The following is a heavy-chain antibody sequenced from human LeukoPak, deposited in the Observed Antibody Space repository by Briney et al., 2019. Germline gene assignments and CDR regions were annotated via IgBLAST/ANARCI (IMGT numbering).Heavy chain of an antibody. D-gene: IGHD2-2*02. V-gene: IGHV3-30-3*02. CDR2: ISHTGSEK. CDR3: AKSGCSSTSCYSILSGWLDP. J-gene: IGHJ5*02. Sequence: GRSLRLSCAASGFIFSNFDLHWVRQAPGKGLEWVAFISHTGSEKYNADSVKGRFTISRDNSKSTLYLQMNSLRGEDTAVYYCAKSGCSSTSCYSILSGWLDPWGQGTLVTVSS. CDR1: GFIFSNFD.